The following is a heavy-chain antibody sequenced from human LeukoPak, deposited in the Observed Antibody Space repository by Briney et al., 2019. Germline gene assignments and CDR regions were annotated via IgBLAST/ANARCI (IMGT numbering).Heavy chain of an antibody. CDR1: GGSISSYY. CDR3: AGDRGHSTSYYRFDY. V-gene: IGHV4-59*01. D-gene: IGHD2-2*01. J-gene: IGHJ4*02. CDR2: ISYTGSTT. Sequence: SETLSLTCTVSGGSISSYYWSWIRQPPGKGLEWIGYISYTGSTTSYNPSLKSRVTISVDTSKNQFSLKLSSVTAADTAVYYCAGDRGHSTSYYRFDYWGQGTLVTVSS.